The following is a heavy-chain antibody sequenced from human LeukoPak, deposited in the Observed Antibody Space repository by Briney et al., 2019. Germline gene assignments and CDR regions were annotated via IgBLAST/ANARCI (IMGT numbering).Heavy chain of an antibody. CDR1: GGSVSSGSYY. Sequence: PSETLSLTCTVSGGSVSSGSYYWSWIRQPPGKGLEWIGYIYYSGSTNYNPSLKSRVTISVGTSKNQFSLKLSSVTAADTAVYYCARGRGYTGLIDYWGQGTLVTASS. J-gene: IGHJ4*02. V-gene: IGHV4-61*01. CDR3: ARGRGYTGLIDY. CDR2: IYYSGST. D-gene: IGHD5-24*01.